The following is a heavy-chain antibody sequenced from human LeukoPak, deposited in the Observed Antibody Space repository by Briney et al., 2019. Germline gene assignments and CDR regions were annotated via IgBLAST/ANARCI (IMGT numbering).Heavy chain of an antibody. CDR1: GFTFSSYA. CDR2: IKSKTDGGTT. Sequence: GGSLRLSCAASGFTFSSYAMSWVRQAPGKGLEWVGRIKSKTDGGTTDYAAPVKGRFTISRDDSRNTLFLQMNSLKTEDTGVYYCTVEYSRSSISFDYWGQGTLVTVSS. V-gene: IGHV3-15*01. J-gene: IGHJ4*02. CDR3: TVEYSRSSISFDY. D-gene: IGHD6-6*01.